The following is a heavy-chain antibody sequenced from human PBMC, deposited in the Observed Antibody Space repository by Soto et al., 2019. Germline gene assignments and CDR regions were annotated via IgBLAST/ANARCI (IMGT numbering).Heavy chain of an antibody. J-gene: IGHJ4*02. D-gene: IGHD5-12*01. Sequence: SETLSLTCTFSGCSISSSGYYWGWIRQPPGKGLEWIGNILYSGNTYYNPSLKSRVTISVDTSKNQFSLKLSSVTAADTAVYYCARRRDGYNYFFDYWGQGTLVTVSS. CDR2: ILYSGNT. CDR1: GCSISSSGYY. V-gene: IGHV4-39*01. CDR3: ARRRDGYNYFFDY.